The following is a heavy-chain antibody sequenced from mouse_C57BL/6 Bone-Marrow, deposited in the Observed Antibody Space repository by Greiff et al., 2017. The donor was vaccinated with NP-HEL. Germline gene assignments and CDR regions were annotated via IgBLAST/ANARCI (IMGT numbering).Heavy chain of an antibody. CDR1: GYTFTSYW. Sequence: QVQLQQPGAELVRPGSSVKLSCKASGYTFTSYWMHWVKQRPIQGLEWIGNIDPSDSETHYNQKFKDKATLTVDKSSSTVYMQLSSLTSEDSAVYYCARKSFYYYGSSSFTDDFDVWGTGTTVTVSS. V-gene: IGHV1-52*01. D-gene: IGHD1-1*01. CDR3: ARKSFYYYGSSSFTDDFDV. J-gene: IGHJ1*03. CDR2: IDPSDSET.